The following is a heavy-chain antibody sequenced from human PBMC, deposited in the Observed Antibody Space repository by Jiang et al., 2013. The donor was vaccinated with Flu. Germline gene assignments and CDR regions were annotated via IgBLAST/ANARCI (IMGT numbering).Heavy chain of an antibody. CDR3: ARYGDGYNEWRNGVY. CDR1: GYSFTSYW. J-gene: IGHJ4*02. V-gene: IGHV5-10-1*01. D-gene: IGHD5-24*01. Sequence: SLRISCKGSGYSFTSYWISWVRQMPGKGLEWMGRIDPSDSYTNYSPSFQGHVTISADKSISTAYLQWSSLKASDTAMYYCARYGDGYNEWRNGVYWGQGTLVTVSS. CDR2: IDPSDSYT.